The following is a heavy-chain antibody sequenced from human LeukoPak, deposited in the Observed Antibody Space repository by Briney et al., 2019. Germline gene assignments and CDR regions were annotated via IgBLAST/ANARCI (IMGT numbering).Heavy chain of an antibody. CDR2: INHSGST. D-gene: IGHD2-15*01. CDR1: GGSFSGYY. Sequence: NPSETLSLTCAVYGGSFSGYYWSWIRQPPGKGLEWIGEINHSGSTNYNPSLKSRVTISVDTSKNQFSLKLSSVTAADTAVYYCARDGSIVVVVAAIPRRSGFDYWGQGTLVTVSS. J-gene: IGHJ4*02. V-gene: IGHV4-34*01. CDR3: ARDGSIVVVVAAIPRRSGFDY.